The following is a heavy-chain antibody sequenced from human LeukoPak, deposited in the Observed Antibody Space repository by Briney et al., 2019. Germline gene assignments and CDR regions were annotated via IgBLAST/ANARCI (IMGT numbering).Heavy chain of an antibody. J-gene: IGHJ4*02. CDR3: ASGYKTVSVFDH. V-gene: IGHV1-46*01. CDR1: GYTFTTYY. D-gene: IGHD5-24*01. CDR2: INPSGGGT. Sequence: ASVKVSCKASGYTFTTYYMHWVRQAPGQGLVWMGLINPSGGGTRYAQEFQGRVTMTRDTSTSTVYMELSSLRSEDTAVYYCASGYKTVSVFDHWGQGTLVTVSS.